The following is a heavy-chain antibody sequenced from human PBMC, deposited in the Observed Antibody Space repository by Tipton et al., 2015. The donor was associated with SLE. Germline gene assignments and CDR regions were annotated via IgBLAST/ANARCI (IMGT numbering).Heavy chain of an antibody. D-gene: IGHD2-15*01. CDR1: GGSFSGYY. V-gene: IGHV4-34*01. Sequence: TLSLTCAVYGGSFSGYYWCWIRQPPGKGLEWIGEINHSGSTNYNPSLKSRVTISVDTSKNQFSLKLTSVTAADTAVYYCARGRLSRVALSWGQGTLVTVSS. CDR3: ARGRLSRVALS. J-gene: IGHJ5*02. CDR2: INHSGST.